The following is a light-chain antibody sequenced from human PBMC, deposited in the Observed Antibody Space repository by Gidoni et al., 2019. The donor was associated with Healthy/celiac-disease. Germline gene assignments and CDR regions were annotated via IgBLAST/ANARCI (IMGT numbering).Light chain of an antibody. CDR2: GAS. CDR1: QRVSTSY. V-gene: IGKV3-20*01. Sequence: EIVLTQSPGTLSLSPGERATLSCRASQRVSTSYLAWYQQKPGQAPRLLIYGASSRATGSPDRFSGSGSGTDFTLTISRLEPEDFAVYYCQQYGSSPLTFGQGTRLEIK. CDR3: QQYGSSPLT. J-gene: IGKJ5*01.